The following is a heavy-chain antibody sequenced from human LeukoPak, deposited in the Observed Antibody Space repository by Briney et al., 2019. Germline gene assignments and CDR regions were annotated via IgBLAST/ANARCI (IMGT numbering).Heavy chain of an antibody. CDR3: ARRETGSYFDY. CDR1: SGSIRNSSFY. Sequence: SWTLSLTCTVSSGSIRNSSFYWGWIRQPPGKGLEWIGSNYYSGYTYYNPSLKSRFTIPLDTAKNLFSLKLSSVTAADTAVYYCARRETGSYFDYWGQGTLVTVSS. CDR2: NYYSGYT. J-gene: IGHJ4*02. D-gene: IGHD1-1*01. V-gene: IGHV4-39*02.